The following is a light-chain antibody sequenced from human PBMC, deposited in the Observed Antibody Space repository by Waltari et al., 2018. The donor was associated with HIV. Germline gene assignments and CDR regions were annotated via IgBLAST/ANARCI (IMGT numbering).Light chain of an antibody. CDR1: PIAPALYET. Sequence: QSALTQPASVSGSPGQSITIPSNGTPIAPALYETVSWYRRLPGEVPHLLLYDIFERPSGISARFSGSRSGGAASLTISRLQTDDDGDYFCSSFTRMGGVFGPET. V-gene: IGLV2-14*03. CDR3: SSFTRMGGV. J-gene: IGLJ1*01. CDR2: DIF.